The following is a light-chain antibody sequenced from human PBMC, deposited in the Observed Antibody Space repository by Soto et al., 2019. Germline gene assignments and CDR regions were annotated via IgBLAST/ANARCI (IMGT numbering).Light chain of an antibody. Sequence: ENVFTHTPGTLSISSFYIATLSFRSSQSVSSNFLAWYQQKPGQAPRLLIFGASTRATGIQARFSGSGSGTEFTLTTSSLQSEDFAVYYFQQYNKGNTLKFGQGTRLEIK. V-gene: IGKV3-15*01. J-gene: IGKJ5*01. CDR2: GAS. CDR1: QSVSSN. CDR3: QQYNKGNTLK.